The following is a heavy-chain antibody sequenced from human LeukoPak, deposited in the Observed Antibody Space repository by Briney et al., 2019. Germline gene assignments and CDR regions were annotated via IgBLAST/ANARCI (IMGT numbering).Heavy chain of an antibody. CDR2: IKEAGTET. Sequence: QPGGSLRLSWEASGFTFSSYRLTWVGQPPVKGLGWVATIKEAGTETFYVDSVKGRFTISRDNAKNSLFLQMNSLRAEDTAVYFCATDDLKNRGYYNIEDWGQGTLVTVSS. D-gene: IGHD3-22*01. CDR3: ATDDLKNRGYYNIED. CDR1: GFTFSSYR. J-gene: IGHJ4*02. V-gene: IGHV3-7*04.